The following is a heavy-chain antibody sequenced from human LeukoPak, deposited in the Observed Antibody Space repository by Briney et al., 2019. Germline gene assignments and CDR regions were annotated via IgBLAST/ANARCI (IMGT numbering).Heavy chain of an antibody. V-gene: IGHV1-3*01. Sequence: GASVKVSCKASGYTFTSYAMHWVRQAPGQRLEWMGWINAGNGNTKYSQKFQGRVTITRDTSASTAYMELSSLRSEDTAVYYCARSIGYCSSTSCYTTLWGGDNWFDPWGQGTLVTVSS. CDR3: ARSIGYCSSTSCYTTLWGGDNWFDP. D-gene: IGHD2-2*02. J-gene: IGHJ5*02. CDR1: GYTFTSYA. CDR2: INAGNGNT.